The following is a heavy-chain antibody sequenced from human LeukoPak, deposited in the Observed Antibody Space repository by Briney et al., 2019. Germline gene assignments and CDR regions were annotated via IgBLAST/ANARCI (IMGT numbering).Heavy chain of an antibody. Sequence: GGSLRLSCEASGFSFSSYMDWVRQPPGKGLEWISSITTSSTYTFYADSVKGRFTISRDNARNSLYLQMNSLRVEDTAVYYCARDPYSGTYGNTYYYYMDVWGKGTTVTISS. J-gene: IGHJ6*03. V-gene: IGHV3-21*01. CDR2: ITTSSTYT. CDR3: ARDPYSGTYGNTYYYYMDV. CDR1: GFSFSSY. D-gene: IGHD1-26*01.